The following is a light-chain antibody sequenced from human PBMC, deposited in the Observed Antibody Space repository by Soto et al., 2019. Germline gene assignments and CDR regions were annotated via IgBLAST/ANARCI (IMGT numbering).Light chain of an antibody. CDR2: GNS. CDR3: QSYDSSRSGWV. V-gene: IGLV1-40*01. CDR1: SSNIGAGYD. J-gene: IGLJ3*02. Sequence: QSVLTQPTSVSGAPGHRVTVSCTGSSSNIGAGYDVHWYQQLPGTAPKLVIYGNSNQPSGVPDRFSGSKYGTSASLAITGLQAEDEAYYYCQSYDSSRSGWVFGGGTKLPVL.